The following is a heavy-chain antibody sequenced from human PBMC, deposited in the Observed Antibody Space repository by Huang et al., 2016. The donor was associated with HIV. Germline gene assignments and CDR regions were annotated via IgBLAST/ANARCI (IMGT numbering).Heavy chain of an antibody. CDR1: GGSFSDQI. Sequence: QVQLEQSGPAVRKPGSSVKVSCQASGGSFSDQIISWVRQAPGQRFEWMGGIIPLFRAPAYAQEFKGRGTMTADESTATIYMEPNSLTSEDTAVYYCAMSLRYQYDSRSYWGRYFDYWGQGTLVTVSS. V-gene: IGHV1-69*01. CDR2: IIPLFRAP. CDR3: AMSLRYQYDSRSYWGRYFDY. D-gene: IGHD3-16*01. J-gene: IGHJ4*02.